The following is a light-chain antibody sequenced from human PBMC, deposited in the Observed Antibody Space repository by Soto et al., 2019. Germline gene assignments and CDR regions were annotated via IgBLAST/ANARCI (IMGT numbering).Light chain of an antibody. CDR2: GAS. J-gene: IGKJ5*01. CDR1: QSVSSS. V-gene: IGKV3-20*01. CDR3: QQYGSSPLT. Sequence: EIVMTQSPATLSVSPGERATLSCRASQSVSSSLAWYQQRPGQAPRLLIYGASTRATGIPARFSGSGSGTDFTLTISRLEPEDFAVYFCQQYGSSPLTFGQGTRLEIK.